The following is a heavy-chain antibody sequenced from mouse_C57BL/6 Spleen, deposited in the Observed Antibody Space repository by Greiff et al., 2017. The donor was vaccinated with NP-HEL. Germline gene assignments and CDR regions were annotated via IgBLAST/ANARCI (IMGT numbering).Heavy chain of an antibody. CDR3: AREGHYGSTLRGAMDY. D-gene: IGHD1-1*01. V-gene: IGHV1-18*01. J-gene: IGHJ4*01. CDR2: INPNTGGT. Sequence: VQLQQSGPELVKPGASVKIPCKASGYSFTDYNMHWVKQSPERSLCWIGDINPNTGGTTYNQKFKAKATLTVDKSSSTAYMELRSLTSEDTAVYYCAREGHYGSTLRGAMDYWGQGTSVTVSS. CDR1: GYSFTDYN.